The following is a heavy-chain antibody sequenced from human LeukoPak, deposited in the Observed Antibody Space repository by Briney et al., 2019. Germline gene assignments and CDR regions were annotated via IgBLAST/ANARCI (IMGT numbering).Heavy chain of an antibody. CDR3: AKDVRGGTMIVVVITTFDY. Sequence: GGSLRLSCAASGFTFSSYAMSWVRQAPGKGLEWVSAISGSGGSTYYADSVKGRFTISRDNSKNTLYLQMNSLRAEDTAVYYCAKDVRGGTMIVVVITTFDYWGQGTLVTVSS. D-gene: IGHD3-22*01. J-gene: IGHJ4*02. CDR2: ISGSGGST. CDR1: GFTFSSYA. V-gene: IGHV3-23*01.